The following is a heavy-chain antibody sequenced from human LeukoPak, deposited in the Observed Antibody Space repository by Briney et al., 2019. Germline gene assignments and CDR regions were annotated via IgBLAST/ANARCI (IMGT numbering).Heavy chain of an antibody. CDR1: LFIFTSCW. J-gene: IGHJ4*02. CDR2: INYVGSEK. D-gene: IGHD1-26*01. Sequence: GGSLRLSCAASLFIFTSCWMSCVRHAPGKGVVWVANINYVGSEKYYINDVKGRFTISRDNAKNSLYLQMNSLRAEDTAVYYCARVRVGGTNYFDSWGQGTLVTVSS. CDR3: ARVRVGGTNYFDS. V-gene: IGHV3-7*04.